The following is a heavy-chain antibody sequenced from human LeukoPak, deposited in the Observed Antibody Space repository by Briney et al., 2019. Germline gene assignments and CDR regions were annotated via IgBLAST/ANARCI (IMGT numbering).Heavy chain of an antibody. Sequence: SETLSLTCTVSGGSISSYYWSWIRQPPEKGLEWIGYIYYSGSTNYNPSLKSRVTISVDTSRNQFSLKLSSVTAADTAVYYCARRDSSGYYPDAFDIWGQGTMVTVSS. CDR1: GGSISSYY. D-gene: IGHD3-22*01. V-gene: IGHV4-59*01. J-gene: IGHJ3*02. CDR3: ARRDSSGYYPDAFDI. CDR2: IYYSGST.